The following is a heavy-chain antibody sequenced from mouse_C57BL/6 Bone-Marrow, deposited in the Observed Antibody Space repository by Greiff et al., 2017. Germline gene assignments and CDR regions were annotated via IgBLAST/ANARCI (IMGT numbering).Heavy chain of an antibody. CDR1: GYAFSSYW. D-gene: IGHD2-5*01. CDR3: ARSLYYSNLAWFAY. J-gene: IGHJ3*01. Sequence: QVHVKQSGAELVKPGASVKISCKASGYAFSSYWMNWVKQRPGKGLEWIGQIYPGDGDTNYNGKFKGKATLTADKSSSTAYMQLSSLTSEDSAVYFCARSLYYSNLAWFAYWGKGTLVTVSA. V-gene: IGHV1-80*01. CDR2: IYPGDGDT.